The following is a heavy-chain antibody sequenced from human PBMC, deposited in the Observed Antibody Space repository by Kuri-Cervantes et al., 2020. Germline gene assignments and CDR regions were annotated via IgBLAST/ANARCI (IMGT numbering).Heavy chain of an antibody. V-gene: IGHV4-39*07. Sequence: SETLSLTCTVSGGSISSSSYYWGWIRQPPGKGLEWIGEINHSGSTNYNPSLKSRVTISVDTSKNQFSLKLNSVTAADAAVYYCAKTAVHYYYYGMDVWGQGTTVTVSS. CDR2: INHSGST. CDR3: AKTAVHYYYYGMDV. J-gene: IGHJ6*02. D-gene: IGHD5-18*01. CDR1: GGSISSSSYY.